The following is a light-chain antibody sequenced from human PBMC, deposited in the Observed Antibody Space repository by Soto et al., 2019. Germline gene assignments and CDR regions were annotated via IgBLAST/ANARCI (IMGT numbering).Light chain of an antibody. CDR3: QQYGNSPRT. J-gene: IGKJ1*01. Sequence: EIVLTQSPGTLSFSPSERATLSCRASQSVSSSYLAWYQQKPGQAPRLLIYGASIRATGIPDRFSGSGSGTDFTLTISRLEAEDFAVYHCQQYGNSPRTFGQGTKVDIK. CDR1: QSVSSSY. CDR2: GAS. V-gene: IGKV3-20*01.